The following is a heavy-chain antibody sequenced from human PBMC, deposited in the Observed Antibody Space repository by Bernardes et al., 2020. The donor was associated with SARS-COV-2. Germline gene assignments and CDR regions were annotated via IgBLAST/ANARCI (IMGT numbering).Heavy chain of an antibody. CDR3: ARGPPSDFWSGLYYYYYGMDV. CDR2: MNPNSGNT. V-gene: IGHV1-8*01. D-gene: IGHD3-3*01. J-gene: IGHJ6*02. Sequence: ASVKVSCKASGYTFTSYDINWVRQATGQGLEWMGWMNPNSGNTGYAQKFQGRVTMTRNTSISTAYMELSSLRSEDTAVYYCARGPPSDFWSGLYYYYYGMDVWGQGTTVTVSS. CDR1: GYTFTSYD.